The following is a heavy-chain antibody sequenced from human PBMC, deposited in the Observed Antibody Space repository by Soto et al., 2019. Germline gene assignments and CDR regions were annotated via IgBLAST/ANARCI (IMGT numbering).Heavy chain of an antibody. D-gene: IGHD3-22*01. Sequence: GGSLRLSCAASGFTFDDYAMHWVRQAPGKGLEWVSGISWNSGCIGYADSVKGRFTISIDNAKNSLYLQMNSLRAQDTALYYCANGVDYYDSSGYYAFDIWGQGTMVTVSS. CDR3: ANGVDYYDSSGYYAFDI. J-gene: IGHJ3*02. CDR2: ISWNSGCI. CDR1: GFTFDDYA. V-gene: IGHV3-9*01.